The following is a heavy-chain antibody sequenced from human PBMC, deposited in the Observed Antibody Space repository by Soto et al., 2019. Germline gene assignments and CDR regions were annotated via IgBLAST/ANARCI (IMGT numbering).Heavy chain of an antibody. J-gene: IGHJ3*02. Sequence: SETLSLTCTVSGGSISSSSYYWGWIRQPPGKGLEWIGSIYYSGSTYYNPSLKSRVTISVDTSKNQFSLKLSSVTAADTAVYYCARHGRMGDACYIWGQGTMVTVSS. CDR3: ARHGRMGDACYI. V-gene: IGHV4-39*01. CDR2: IYYSGST. D-gene: IGHD1-26*01. CDR1: GGSISSSSYY.